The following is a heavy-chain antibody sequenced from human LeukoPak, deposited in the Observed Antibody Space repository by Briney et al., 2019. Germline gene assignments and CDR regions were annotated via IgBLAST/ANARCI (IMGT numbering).Heavy chain of an antibody. CDR3: AKFLPTHIVVANYYFDY. CDR1: GFTFSSYA. CDR2: ISGSGGST. V-gene: IGHV3-23*01. J-gene: IGHJ4*02. Sequence: GGSLRLSCAASGFTFSSYAMSWVRQAPGKGLESVSAISGSGGSTYYADSGKGRFTISRDNSKNTLYLQMNSLRAEDTAVYYCAKFLPTHIVVANYYFDYWGRGTLVTVSS. D-gene: IGHD2-21*01.